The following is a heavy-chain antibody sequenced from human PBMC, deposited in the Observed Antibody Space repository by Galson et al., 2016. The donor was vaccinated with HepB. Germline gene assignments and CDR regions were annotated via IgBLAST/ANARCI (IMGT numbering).Heavy chain of an antibody. CDR1: GFTFSFSNYA. Sequence: SLRLSCAASGFTFSFSNYAMTWVRQAPGKGLEWVSAINDTPDRTYYADSVKGRFTISRDNSKSTVFLQMSSLRAEDTAVYYCAIDSVGGPKSNFPDSWGQGTLVTASS. J-gene: IGHJ5*01. D-gene: IGHD4-23*01. V-gene: IGHV3-23*01. CDR2: INDTPDRT. CDR3: AIDSVGGPKSNFPDS.